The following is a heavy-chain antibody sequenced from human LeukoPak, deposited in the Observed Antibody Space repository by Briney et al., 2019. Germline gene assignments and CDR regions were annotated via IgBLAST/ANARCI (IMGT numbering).Heavy chain of an antibody. CDR2: IHHSGST. D-gene: IGHD6-13*01. J-gene: IGHJ4*02. CDR1: GGSISSYY. CDR3: ARDIFSGSSWYVGY. V-gene: IGHV4-38-2*02. Sequence: SETLSLTCTVSGGSISSYYWGWVRQPPGKGLEWIGGIHHSGSTYYNPSLKSRVIISVDTSRNQFSLRLSSVTAADTAQYFCARDIFSGSSWYVGYWGQGIQVTVSS.